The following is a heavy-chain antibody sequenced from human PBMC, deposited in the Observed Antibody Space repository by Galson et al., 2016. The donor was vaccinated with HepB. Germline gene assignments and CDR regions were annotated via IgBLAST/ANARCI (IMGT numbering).Heavy chain of an antibody. Sequence: SLRLSCAASGFTFSNYAMTWVRQAPGKGLEWIAYIRGGNTNTDYAVSVKGRFTISRDDATNSLFLQMNSLRDEDTAIYYCARDHDWAFDYWGQGTLVSVSS. CDR2: IRGGNTNT. CDR1: GFTFSNYA. V-gene: IGHV3-48*02. J-gene: IGHJ4*02. D-gene: IGHD3-9*01. CDR3: ARDHDWAFDY.